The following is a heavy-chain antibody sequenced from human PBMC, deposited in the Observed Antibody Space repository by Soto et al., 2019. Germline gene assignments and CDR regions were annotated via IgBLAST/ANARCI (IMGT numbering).Heavy chain of an antibody. D-gene: IGHD6-6*01. CDR2: INPNSGGT. CDR1: GYTFTGYF. J-gene: IGHJ4*02. CDR3: ASSTSSYLRPDY. V-gene: IGHV1-2*02. Sequence: ASVKVSCKASGYTFTGYFIHWVRQAPGQGLEWMGWINPNSGGTNYVQKFQGRVTMTRDTSISTVYMELSRLRSDDTAVYYCASSTSSYLRPDYWGQGTLVTVSS.